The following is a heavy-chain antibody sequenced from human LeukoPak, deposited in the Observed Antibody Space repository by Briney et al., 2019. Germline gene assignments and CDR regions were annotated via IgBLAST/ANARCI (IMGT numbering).Heavy chain of an antibody. Sequence: PGGSLRLSWAASGFTFSSYWMAWVRQAPGKGLEWVANIKGDESARHQADSVKGRFTISRDNTRNSLYLQMTNLRGDDTAVYYCARDVVGSLDYWGQGTLVTVSS. CDR3: ARDVVGSLDY. V-gene: IGHV3-7*01. D-gene: IGHD1-26*01. CDR2: IKGDESAR. J-gene: IGHJ4*02. CDR1: GFTFSSYW.